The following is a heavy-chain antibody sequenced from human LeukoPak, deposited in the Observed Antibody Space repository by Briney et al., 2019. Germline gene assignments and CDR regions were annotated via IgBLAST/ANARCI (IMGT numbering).Heavy chain of an antibody. CDR3: AKDLEVNTVGYFDC. CDR1: GFTFSSYA. Sequence: PGGSLRLSCAASGFTFSSYAMTWVRQAPGKGLEWVSSIRGGGGNTYHADSVKGRFTISRDNSKNTLYLQMNSLRSEDAAVYYCAKDLEVNTVGYFDCWGQGTLVTVSS. CDR2: IRGGGGNT. D-gene: IGHD4-23*01. V-gene: IGHV3-23*01. J-gene: IGHJ4*02.